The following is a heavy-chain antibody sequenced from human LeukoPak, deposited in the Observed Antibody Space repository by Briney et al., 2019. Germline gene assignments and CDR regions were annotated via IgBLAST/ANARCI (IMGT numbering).Heavy chain of an antibody. V-gene: IGHV3-53*01. Sequence: GGSLRLSCAASGFTVGGTYMSWVRRAAGKGWQWVSTIFDAGRTTYADSVQGRFTISRDSYMNTLFLQMNSLRADDTAVYYCAGATKWLAHDFWGQGILVTVSS. CDR2: IFDAGRT. J-gene: IGHJ4*02. CDR1: GFTVGGTY. CDR3: AGATKWLAHDF. D-gene: IGHD6-19*01.